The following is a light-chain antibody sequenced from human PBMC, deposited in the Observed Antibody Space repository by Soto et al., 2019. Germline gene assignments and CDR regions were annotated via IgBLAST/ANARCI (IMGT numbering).Light chain of an antibody. J-gene: IGLJ2*01. CDR3: AAWDGSLNHIL. V-gene: IGLV1-44*01. Sequence: QSVLTQPPSASGPPGQGVAISCSGSSSNMGSNTVNWYQHLPGTAPKLLIYNDNQRPSGVPDRFFGSKSGTSASLAITGLQSEDEADYYCAAWDGSLNHILFGGGTKLTVL. CDR1: SSNMGSNT. CDR2: NDN.